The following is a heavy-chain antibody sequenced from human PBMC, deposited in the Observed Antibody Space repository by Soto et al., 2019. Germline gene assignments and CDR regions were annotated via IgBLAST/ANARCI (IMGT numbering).Heavy chain of an antibody. CDR1: GYTFTSYA. J-gene: IGHJ6*03. CDR2: INAGNGNT. CDR3: ARTSRGYSGYGSPIYYYYYMDV. D-gene: IGHD5-12*01. V-gene: IGHV1-3*01. Sequence: ASVKVSCKASGYTFTSYAMRWVRQAPGQRLEWMGWINAGNGNTKYSQKFQGRVTITRDTSASTAYMELSSLRSEDTAVYYCARTSRGYSGYGSPIYYYYYMDVWGKGTTVTVSS.